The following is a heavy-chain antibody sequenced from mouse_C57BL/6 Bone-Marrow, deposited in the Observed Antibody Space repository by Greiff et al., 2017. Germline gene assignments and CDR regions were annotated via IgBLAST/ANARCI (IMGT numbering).Heavy chain of an antibody. D-gene: IGHD1-1*01. CDR1: GYTFTSYW. Sequence: VQLQQPGAELVMPGASVKLSCKASGYTFTSYWMHWVKQRPGQGLEWIGEIDPSDSYTNYNQKFKGKFTLTVDKSSSTAYMQLSSLTSEDSAVYYCARWRGYYYYFDYWGQGTTLTVSS. J-gene: IGHJ2*01. CDR2: IDPSDSYT. V-gene: IGHV1-69*01. CDR3: ARWRGYYYYFDY.